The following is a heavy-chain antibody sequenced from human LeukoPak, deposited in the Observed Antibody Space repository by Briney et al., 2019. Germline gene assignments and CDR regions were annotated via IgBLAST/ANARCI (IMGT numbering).Heavy chain of an antibody. V-gene: IGHV3-53*01. CDR2: IYSGGST. D-gene: IGHD3-10*01. J-gene: IGHJ4*02. CDR1: GFTVSSNY. CDR3: ARVDTMVRGVNRRGHFDY. Sequence: GGSLRLSCAASGFTVSSNYMSWVRQAPGKGLEWVSVIYSGGSTYYADSVKGRFTISRDNSKNTLYLQMNSLRAEDTAVYYCARVDTMVRGVNRRGHFDYWGQGTLVTVSS.